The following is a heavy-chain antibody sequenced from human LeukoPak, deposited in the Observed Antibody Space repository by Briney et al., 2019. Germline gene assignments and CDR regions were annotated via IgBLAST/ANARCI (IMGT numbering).Heavy chain of an antibody. J-gene: IGHJ4*02. V-gene: IGHV1-69*13. CDR3: ARGLRYFDWASFRGPFDY. CDR2: IIPIFGTA. Sequence: ASVKVSCKASGGTFSSYAISWVRQAPGQGLEWMGGIIPIFGTANYAQKFQGRVTITADESTSTAYMELSSLRSEDTAVYYCARGLRYFDWASFRGPFDYWGQGTLVTVSS. D-gene: IGHD3-9*01. CDR1: GGTFSSYA.